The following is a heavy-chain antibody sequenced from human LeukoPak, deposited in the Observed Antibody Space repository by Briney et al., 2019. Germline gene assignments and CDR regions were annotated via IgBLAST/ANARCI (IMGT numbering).Heavy chain of an antibody. D-gene: IGHD6-19*01. V-gene: IGHV3-33*01. J-gene: IGHJ4*02. Sequence: GRSLRLSCAASGFTFSSYGMHWVRQATGKGLEWVAVIWYDGSNKYYADSVKGRFTISRDNSKNTLYLQMNSLRAEDTAVYYCARAGQWLAPGGVDYWGQGTLVTVSS. CDR2: IWYDGSNK. CDR1: GFTFSSYG. CDR3: ARAGQWLAPGGVDY.